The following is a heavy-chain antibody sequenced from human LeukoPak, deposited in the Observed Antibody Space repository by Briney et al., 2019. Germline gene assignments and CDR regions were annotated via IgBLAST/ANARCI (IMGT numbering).Heavy chain of an antibody. CDR2: IYYGGST. Sequence: PSQTLSLTCTVSGGSISSGGYYWSWIRQHPGKGLEWIGYIYYGGSTYYNPSLKSRVTISVDTSKNQFSLKLGSVTAADTAVYYCARLHTPGHYFDYWGQGTLVTVSS. J-gene: IGHJ4*02. V-gene: IGHV4-31*03. CDR3: ARLHTPGHYFDY. CDR1: GGSISSGGYY.